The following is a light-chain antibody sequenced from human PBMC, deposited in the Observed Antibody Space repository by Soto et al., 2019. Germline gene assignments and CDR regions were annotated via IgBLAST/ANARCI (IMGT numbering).Light chain of an antibody. CDR3: GTWDIRLNINWV. Sequence: QSVLTQPPSVSAAPGQTVTISCSGSTSNIGNNYVSWYQHLPGTAPRLLIFENNKRRSGIPDRFSGSKSGTSATLAITGLQIGDEADYCCGTWDIRLNINWVFGGGTKLTVL. V-gene: IGLV1-51*02. CDR2: ENN. CDR1: TSNIGNNY. J-gene: IGLJ3*02.